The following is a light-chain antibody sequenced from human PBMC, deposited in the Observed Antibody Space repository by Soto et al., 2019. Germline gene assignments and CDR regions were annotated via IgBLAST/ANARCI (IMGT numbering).Light chain of an antibody. J-gene: IGLJ1*01. CDR1: SSNIGSNT. Sequence: QSALTQPPSASGTPGQRVTISCSGSSSNIGSNTVNWYQQLPGTDPKLLIYSNNKRPSGVPDRFSGSTSGTYASLAISWLQSEDEADYYCAAWDDSLNGYVFGTGTKVTVL. V-gene: IGLV1-44*01. CDR3: AAWDDSLNGYV. CDR2: SNN.